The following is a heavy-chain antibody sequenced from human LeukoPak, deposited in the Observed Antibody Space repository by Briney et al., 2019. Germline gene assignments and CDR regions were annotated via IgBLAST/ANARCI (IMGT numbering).Heavy chain of an antibody. J-gene: IGHJ4*02. Sequence: GGSLRLSCAASGFTYNSYWMSWVRQGPGKGLEWVSYISSSGSTIYYADSVKGRFTISRDNAKNSLYLQMNSLRAEDTAVYYCAREGVPAAINYWGQGTLVTVSS. CDR3: AREGVPAAINY. V-gene: IGHV3-48*04. D-gene: IGHD2-2*02. CDR1: GFTYNSYW. CDR2: ISSSGSTI.